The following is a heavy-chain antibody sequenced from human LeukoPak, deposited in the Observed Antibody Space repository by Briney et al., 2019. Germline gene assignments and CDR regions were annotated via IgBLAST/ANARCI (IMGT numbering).Heavy chain of an antibody. J-gene: IGHJ4*02. CDR1: GGSFSGYY. CDR2: INHSGST. V-gene: IGHV4-34*01. CDR3: ARGRQNFDY. Sequence: SETPSLTCAVYGGSFSGYYWSWIRQPPGKGLEWIGEINHSGSTNYNPSLKSRVTISVDTSKNQFSLKLSSVTAADTAVYYCARGRQNFDYWGQGTLVTVSS.